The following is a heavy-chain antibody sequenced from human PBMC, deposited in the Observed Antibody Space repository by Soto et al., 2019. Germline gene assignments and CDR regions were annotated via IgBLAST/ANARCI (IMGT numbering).Heavy chain of an antibody. V-gene: IGHV4-34*01. CDR2: INHSGST. Sequence: SETLSLTCAVYGGSFSGYYWSWIRQPPGKGLEWIGEINHSGSTNYNPSLKSRVTISVDTSKNQFSLKLSSVTAADTAVYYCAGDIGYCSSTSCYAVYWGQGTLVTVSS. J-gene: IGHJ4*02. D-gene: IGHD2-2*01. CDR1: GGSFSGYY. CDR3: AGDIGYCSSTSCYAVY.